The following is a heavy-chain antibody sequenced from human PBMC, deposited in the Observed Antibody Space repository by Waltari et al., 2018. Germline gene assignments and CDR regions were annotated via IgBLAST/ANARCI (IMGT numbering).Heavy chain of an antibody. V-gene: IGHV4-38-2*01. CDR2: MYHEGFT. D-gene: IGHD2-2*01. CDR3: ARVFLVLGGEKYQGYFET. CDR1: GYSISSGYY. Sequence: QVQLQESGPGLLRPSETLSLTCAGPGYSISSGYYWGWVRQPPGKGLEWIVSMYHEGFTYYNPSLKSRVTISLDTSENQVSLKLNSVTAADTAVYYCARVFLVLGGEKYQGYFETWGQGTLVTVS. J-gene: IGHJ4*02.